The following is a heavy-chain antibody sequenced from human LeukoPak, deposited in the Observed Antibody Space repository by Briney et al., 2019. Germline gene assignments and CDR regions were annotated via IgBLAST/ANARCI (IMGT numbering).Heavy chain of an antibody. D-gene: IGHD1-26*01. J-gene: IGHJ4*02. CDR1: GFTFSSCA. Sequence: GASLRLSCAASGFTFSSCAMSWVRQAPGKGLEWVSTITGGGGTTYYADSVKGRFTISRDTSKNTVFLQMDSLGAEDTAVYYCARMREYSGNSYPNFDYWGQGTLVTVSS. CDR3: ARMREYSGNSYPNFDY. CDR2: ITGGGGTT. V-gene: IGHV3-23*01.